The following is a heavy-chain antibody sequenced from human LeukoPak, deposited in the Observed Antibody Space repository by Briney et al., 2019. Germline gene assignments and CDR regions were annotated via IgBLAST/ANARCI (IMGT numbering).Heavy chain of an antibody. CDR3: ARVGSSSWIYFDY. CDR1: GFTFSSYS. J-gene: IGHJ4*02. Sequence: PGGSLRLSGAASGFTFSSYSMNWVRQAPGKGLEWVSSISSSSSYIYYADSVKGRFTISRDNAKNSLYLQMNSLRAEDTAVYYCARVGSSSWIYFDYWGQGTLVTVSS. D-gene: IGHD6-13*01. CDR2: ISSSSSYI. V-gene: IGHV3-21*01.